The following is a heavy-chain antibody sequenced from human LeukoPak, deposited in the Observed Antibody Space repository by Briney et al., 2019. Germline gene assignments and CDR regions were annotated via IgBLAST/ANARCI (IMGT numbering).Heavy chain of an antibody. CDR2: INPSGGST. J-gene: IGHJ5*02. Sequence: ASVKVSCKASGYTFTSYYMHWVRQAPGQGLEWMGIINPSGGSTSYAQKFQGRVTMTRNTSISTAYMELSSLRSEDTAVYYCARASSGSYISLQAWFDPWGQGTLVTVSS. D-gene: IGHD3-10*01. CDR1: GYTFTSYY. V-gene: IGHV1-46*01. CDR3: ARASSGSYISLQAWFDP.